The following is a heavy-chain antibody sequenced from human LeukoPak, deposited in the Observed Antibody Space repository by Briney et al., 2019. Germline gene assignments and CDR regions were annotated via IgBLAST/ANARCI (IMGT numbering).Heavy chain of an antibody. CDR1: GGSISIYY. D-gene: IGHD3-22*01. Sequence: PSETLSLTCTVSGGSISIYYWSWIRQPPGKGLEWIGYIYNSGSTNYNPSLKSRVTISVDTSKNQFSLKLSSVTAADTAVYYCAARRTYYYDSSGYKSGLDYWGQGTLVTVSS. CDR2: IYNSGST. V-gene: IGHV4-59*12. CDR3: AARRTYYYDSSGYKSGLDY. J-gene: IGHJ4*02.